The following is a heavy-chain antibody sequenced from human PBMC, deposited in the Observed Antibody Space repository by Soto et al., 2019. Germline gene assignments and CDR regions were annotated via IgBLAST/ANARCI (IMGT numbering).Heavy chain of an antibody. Sequence: EVQLVESGGGLVQPGGSLTVSCAASGFTFNTYWMSWVRQAPGKGLEWVANIKQDGSQKYYVDSVKGRFTIYRDNAKNSRDLQMNRLRAEDTAIYYCARPYCSGGSCYNWFDPWGQGTLVTVS. CDR3: ARPYCSGGSCYNWFDP. CDR2: IKQDGSQK. D-gene: IGHD2-15*01. J-gene: IGHJ5*02. CDR1: GFTFNTYW. V-gene: IGHV3-7*03.